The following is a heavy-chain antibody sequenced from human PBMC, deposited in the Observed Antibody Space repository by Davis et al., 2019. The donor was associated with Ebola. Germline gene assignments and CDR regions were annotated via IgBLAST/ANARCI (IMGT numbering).Heavy chain of an antibody. J-gene: IGHJ6*02. V-gene: IGHV3-7*01. Sequence: GGSLRLSCAASGFIFSNYWMSWVRQAPGKGLEWVANIKQDGSAKYYVDSVKGRFTISRDNAKNSLDLQMNSLRAEDTAVYYCAREPPKTYYYDSSGYGAYYYGMDVWGQGTTVTVSS. CDR1: GFIFSNYW. CDR3: AREPPKTYYYDSSGYGAYYYGMDV. D-gene: IGHD3-22*01. CDR2: IKQDGSAK.